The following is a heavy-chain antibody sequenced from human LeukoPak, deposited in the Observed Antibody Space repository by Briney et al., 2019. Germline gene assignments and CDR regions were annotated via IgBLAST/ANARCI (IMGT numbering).Heavy chain of an antibody. V-gene: IGHV4-39*07. Sequence: PSETLSLTCTVSGGSISSSSYYWGWIRQPPGKGLEWVGSIYHSGSTYYNPSLKSRVTISVDTSKNQFSLKLSSVTAADTAVYYCARAVGATPQVDYWGQGTLVTVSS. CDR2: IYHSGST. D-gene: IGHD1-26*01. CDR1: GGSISSSSYY. CDR3: ARAVGATPQVDY. J-gene: IGHJ4*02.